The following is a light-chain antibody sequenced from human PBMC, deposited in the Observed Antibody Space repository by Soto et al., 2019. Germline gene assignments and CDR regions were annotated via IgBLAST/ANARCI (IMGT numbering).Light chain of an antibody. V-gene: IGLV2-14*01. J-gene: IGLJ1*01. CDR1: SSDVGGYNY. Sequence: QSDLTQPASVSGSPGQSITISCTGTSSDVGGYNYVSWYQQHPGKAPKLMIYDVSNRPSGVSNRFSGSKSGNTASLTISGLQAEDEADYYCSSYTSSSTLYVFGTGT. CDR3: SSYTSSSTLYV. CDR2: DVS.